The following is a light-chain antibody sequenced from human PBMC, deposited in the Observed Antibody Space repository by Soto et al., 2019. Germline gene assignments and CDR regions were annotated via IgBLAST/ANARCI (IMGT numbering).Light chain of an antibody. CDR2: DVS. CDR1: SSDVGDYNY. Sequence: QSALTQPRSVSGSPGQSVTISCTGTSSDVGDYNYVSWYQQYPGKAPKLVIYDVSKRPSGVPDRFSGSKTCNTASLTISGLQADDEADYYCCSFAGSYTIWVFGGGTKLTVL. CDR3: CSFAGSYTIWV. J-gene: IGLJ3*02. V-gene: IGLV2-11*01.